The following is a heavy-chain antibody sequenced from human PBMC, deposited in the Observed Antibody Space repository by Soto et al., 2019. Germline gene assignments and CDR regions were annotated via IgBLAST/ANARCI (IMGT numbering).Heavy chain of an antibody. CDR3: ARESGQPLVDY. Sequence: SETLSLTCAVYGGSFSGYYWSWIRQPPGKGLEWIGEINHRGSTNYNPSLKSRVTISVDTSKNQFSLKLSSVTSADTAVYYCARESGQPLVDYWGQGTLVTVSS. V-gene: IGHV4-34*01. D-gene: IGHD6-13*01. CDR1: GGSFSGYY. CDR2: INHRGST. J-gene: IGHJ4*02.